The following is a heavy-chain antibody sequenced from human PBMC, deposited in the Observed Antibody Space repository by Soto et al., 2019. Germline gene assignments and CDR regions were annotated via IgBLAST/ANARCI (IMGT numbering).Heavy chain of an antibody. D-gene: IGHD5-18*01. CDR3: ARGGDTAMVYHGMDV. CDR2: INLNSGGT. V-gene: IGHV1-2*02. CDR1: GYSITGYF. J-gene: IGHJ6*02. Sequence: ASVKVSCKACGYSITGYFTQLVRPAPGQGLEWMGWINLNSGGTNYAQKFQGRVTMTRDKSISTAYMELSRLRSDDTAVYYCARGGDTAMVYHGMDVWGQGTTVTVSS.